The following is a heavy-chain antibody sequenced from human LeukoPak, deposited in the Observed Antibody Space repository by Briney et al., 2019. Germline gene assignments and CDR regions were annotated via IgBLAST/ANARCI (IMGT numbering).Heavy chain of an antibody. CDR3: AKDALGAMVFD. J-gene: IGHJ4*02. Sequence: GGSLRLSCAASGFTFTSYGMSWVRQAPGKGLEWVSAISGSGGSTYYADSVKGRFTISRDNSKNTLYLQMNSLRAEDTAVYYRAKDALGAMVFDWGQGTLVTVSS. D-gene: IGHD5-18*01. CDR1: GFTFTSYG. CDR2: ISGSGGST. V-gene: IGHV3-23*01.